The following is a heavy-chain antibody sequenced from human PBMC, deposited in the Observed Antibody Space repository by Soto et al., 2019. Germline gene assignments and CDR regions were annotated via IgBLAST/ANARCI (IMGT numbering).Heavy chain of an antibody. Sequence: EVQLVESGGGLVQPGGSLRLSCAASGSSVSSNYMSWVRQAPGQGLEWVSLISTSGSTYYTDSVKGRFTISRDNSKNTLYLQMNSLRVEDTAVYYCVLSAAKKYYFDYWGQGTLVTVSS. CDR3: VLSAAKKYYFDY. CDR1: GSSVSSNY. V-gene: IGHV3-66*01. J-gene: IGHJ4*02. CDR2: ISTSGST.